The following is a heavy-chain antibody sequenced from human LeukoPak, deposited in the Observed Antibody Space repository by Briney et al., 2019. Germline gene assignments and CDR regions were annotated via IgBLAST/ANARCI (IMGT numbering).Heavy chain of an antibody. CDR3: ARAGLETYYGKSYFDY. V-gene: IGHV4-39*01. CDR2: IYYSGST. Sequence: SETLSLTCTVSGGSISSSSYYWGWIRQPPGKGLEWIGSIYYSGSTYYNPSLKGRVAISVDTSKNQFSLKLSSVTAADTAVYYCARAGLETYYGKSYFDYWGQGTLVTVSS. CDR1: GGSISSSSYY. J-gene: IGHJ4*02. D-gene: IGHD3-10*01.